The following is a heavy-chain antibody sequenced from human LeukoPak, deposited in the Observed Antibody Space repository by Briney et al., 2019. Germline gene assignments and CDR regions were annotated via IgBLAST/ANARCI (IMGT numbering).Heavy chain of an antibody. CDR3: ARAVTDLNAFDI. V-gene: IGHV4-59*01. Sequence: KPSETLSLTCTVSGGSISSYYWSWIRQPPGKGLEWIGYIYYSGSTNYNPSLKSRVTISVVTSKNQFSLKLSSVTAADTAVYYCARAVTDLNAFDIWGQGTMVTVSS. CDR1: GGSISSYY. D-gene: IGHD5-18*01. J-gene: IGHJ3*02. CDR2: IYYSGST.